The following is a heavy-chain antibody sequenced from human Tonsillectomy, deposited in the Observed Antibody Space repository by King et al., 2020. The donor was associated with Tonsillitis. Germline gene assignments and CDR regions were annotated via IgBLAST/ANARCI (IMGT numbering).Heavy chain of an antibody. CDR2: ISGYNGNT. CDR1: GYTFTSYG. Sequence: GQLVQSGAELKKPGASVKVSCKASGYTFTSYGISWVRQAPGQGLEWMAWISGYNGNTKYAQKLQGRVTTTTDTSTSTAYMELRSLRSDDTAVYYCARALTYYDFWSGYHFDHWGQGTLVTVSS. D-gene: IGHD3-3*01. J-gene: IGHJ4*02. CDR3: ARALTYYDFWSGYHFDH. V-gene: IGHV1-18*01.